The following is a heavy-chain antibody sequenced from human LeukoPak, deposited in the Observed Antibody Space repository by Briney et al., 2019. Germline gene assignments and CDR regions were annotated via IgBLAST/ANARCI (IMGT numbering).Heavy chain of an antibody. J-gene: IGHJ4*02. V-gene: IGHV4-34*01. CDR1: GFTFSNAW. Sequence: PGGSLRLSCAASGFTFSNAWMSWIRQPPGKGLEWIGEINHSGSTNYNPSLKSRVTISVDTSKNQFSLKLSSVTAADTAVYYCARNYDGLYYFDYWGQGTLVTVSS. CDR2: INHSGST. CDR3: ARNYDGLYYFDY. D-gene: IGHD3-22*01.